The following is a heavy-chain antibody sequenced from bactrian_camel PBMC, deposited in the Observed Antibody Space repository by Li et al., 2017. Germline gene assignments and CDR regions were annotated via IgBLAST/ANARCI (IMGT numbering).Heavy chain of an antibody. CDR3: VAGGLGTCLFRRPTDFTY. V-gene: IGHV3S1*01. Sequence: HVQLVESGGGLVQPGGSLRLSCATSGFTFSAYYMNWVRQAPGKGLEWVSLISSSGGSTLYADSVKGRFAISRDDAKNTLTLQMANLRPEDSAMYYCVAGGLGTCLFRRPTDFTYWGQGTQVTVS. CDR2: ISSSGGST. CDR1: GFTFSAYY. J-gene: IGHJ6*01. D-gene: IGHD4*01.